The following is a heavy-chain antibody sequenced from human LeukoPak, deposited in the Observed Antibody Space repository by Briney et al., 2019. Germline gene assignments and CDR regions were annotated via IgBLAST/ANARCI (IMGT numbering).Heavy chain of an antibody. Sequence: PSETLSLTCTVSGGSISSYYWSWIRQPPGKGLEWIVNIYFSGSTNYNPSLKSRVTISKDTSEHAFSLILSSVSAAHAPIYYGARSYYASRGYYSRFDYWGQGTLVTVSS. CDR2: IYFSGST. D-gene: IGHD3-22*01. J-gene: IGHJ4*02. CDR3: ARSYYASRGYYSRFDY. CDR1: GGSISSYY. V-gene: IGHV4-59*01.